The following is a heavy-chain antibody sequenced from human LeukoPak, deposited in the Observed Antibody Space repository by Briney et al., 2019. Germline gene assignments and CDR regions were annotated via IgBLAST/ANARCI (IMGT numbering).Heavy chain of an antibody. V-gene: IGHV3-15*01. CDR3: TTEFPRGDYVPFDY. CDR1: GFTFSNAR. CDR2: IKSKTEGGTT. J-gene: IGHJ4*02. Sequence: GGSLRLSCAASGFTFSNARMNWVRQAPGKGLEWVGRIKSKTEGGTTDYAAPVKGRFTISRDDSKNTLYLQMNSLKTEDTAVYYDTTEFPRGDYVPFDYWGQGTLVTVSS. D-gene: IGHD4-17*01.